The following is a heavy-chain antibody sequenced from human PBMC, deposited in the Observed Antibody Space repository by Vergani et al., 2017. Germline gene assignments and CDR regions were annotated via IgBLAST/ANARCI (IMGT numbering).Heavy chain of an antibody. D-gene: IGHD4-17*01. J-gene: IGHJ3*02. Sequence: EVQLVESGGGLVQPGGSLRLSCAASSFSVSSHYMTWVRRAPGKGLEWVSTINIGGRTSYADSVKGRLTLTRDDSKNTLHLQMNSLRPEDTAVYYCARGMTTETTDLDGFDIWGQGTMVSVSS. CDR3: ARGMTTETTDLDGFDI. V-gene: IGHV3-66*02. CDR1: SFSVSSHY. CDR2: INIGGRT.